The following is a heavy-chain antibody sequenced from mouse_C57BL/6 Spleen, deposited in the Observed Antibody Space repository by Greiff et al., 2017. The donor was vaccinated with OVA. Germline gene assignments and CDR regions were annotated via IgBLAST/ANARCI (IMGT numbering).Heavy chain of an antibody. J-gene: IGHJ2*01. CDR2: ISNGGGST. CDR1: GFTFSDYY. Sequence: EVQLVESGGGLVQPGGSLKLSCAASGFTFSDYYMYWVRQTPEKRLEWVAYISNGGGSTYYPDTVKGRFTISRDNAKNTLYLQMSRLKSEDTAMYYCATGYYGSRAFDYWGQGTTRTVSS. V-gene: IGHV5-12*01. D-gene: IGHD1-1*01. CDR3: ATGYYGSRAFDY.